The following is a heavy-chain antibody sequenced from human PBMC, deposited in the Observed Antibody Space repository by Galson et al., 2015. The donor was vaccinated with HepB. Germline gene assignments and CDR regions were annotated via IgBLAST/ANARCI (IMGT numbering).Heavy chain of an antibody. D-gene: IGHD3-10*01. J-gene: IGHJ4*02. CDR2: ISSSSSTI. CDR3: ARSVGGGSGSYYMS. CDR1: GFTFSSYS. Sequence: SLRLSCAASGFTFSSYSMNWVRQAPGKGLEWVSYISSSSSTIYYADSVKGRFTISRDNAKNSLYLQMNSLRDEDTAVYYCARSVGGGSGSYYMSWGQGTLVTVSS. V-gene: IGHV3-48*02.